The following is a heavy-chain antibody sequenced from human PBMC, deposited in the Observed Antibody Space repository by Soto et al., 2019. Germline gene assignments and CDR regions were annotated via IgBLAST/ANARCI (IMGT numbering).Heavy chain of an antibody. J-gene: IGHJ4*01. D-gene: IGHD3-22*01. CDR2: IKSKTDGGTT. Sequence: VQLVESGGGLVQPGGSLRLSCAASGFTFSNAWINWVRQAPGKGLEWVGRIKSKTDGGTTDYAEPVKGRFAISRDDSNNMVYLQMNSLKIEDTAVYYCTTDSYSTIIIVRFDYWGHGTLVTVSS. CDR1: GFTFSNAW. CDR3: TTDSYSTIIIVRFDY. V-gene: IGHV3-15*07.